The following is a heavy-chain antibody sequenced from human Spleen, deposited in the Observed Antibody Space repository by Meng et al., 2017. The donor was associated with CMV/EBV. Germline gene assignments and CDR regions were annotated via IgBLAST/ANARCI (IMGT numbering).Heavy chain of an antibody. Sequence: EVQLVESGXTLVQPGGSLRLSSAVSGFTVRNYWMHWVRQRSGKGLEWVSRIDNNDGRSTSYADSVRGRFTISRDNAKNTLYLQMDSLRVEDTAVYYCARGVAEYLGWEMGYWGQGTLVTVSS. D-gene: IGHD2/OR15-2a*01. CDR3: ARGVAEYLGWEMGY. J-gene: IGHJ4*02. CDR1: GFTVRNYW. CDR2: IDNNDGRST. V-gene: IGHV3-74*01.